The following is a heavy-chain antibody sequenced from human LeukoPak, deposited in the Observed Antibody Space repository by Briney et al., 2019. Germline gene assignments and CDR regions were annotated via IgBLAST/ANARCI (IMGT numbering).Heavy chain of an antibody. J-gene: IGHJ4*02. CDR1: GGSFSGYY. Sequence: SETLSLACAVYGGSFSGYYWSWIRQPPGKGLEWIGEINHSGSTNYNPSLKSRVTISVDTSKNQFSLKLSSVTAADTAVYYCARSSGLAAAVDCWGQGTLVTVSS. CDR3: ARSSGLAAAVDC. V-gene: IGHV4-34*01. D-gene: IGHD6-13*01. CDR2: INHSGST.